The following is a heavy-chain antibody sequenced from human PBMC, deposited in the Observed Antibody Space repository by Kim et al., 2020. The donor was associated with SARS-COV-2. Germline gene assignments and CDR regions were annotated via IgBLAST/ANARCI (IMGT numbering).Heavy chain of an antibody. J-gene: IGHJ4*02. CDR2: ITGSGDST. CDR3: AKRGGREAAGTEWVARLLDS. CDR1: GFTFSSYA. D-gene: IGHD6-13*01. Sequence: GGSLRLSCAASGFTFSSYAMSWVRQAPGKGLEWVSTITGSGDSTYYADSVKGRFTISRDNSKNTLYLQMNSLRAEDTAVYYCAKRGGREAAGTEWVARLLDSWGRGTLVTVSS. V-gene: IGHV3-23*01.